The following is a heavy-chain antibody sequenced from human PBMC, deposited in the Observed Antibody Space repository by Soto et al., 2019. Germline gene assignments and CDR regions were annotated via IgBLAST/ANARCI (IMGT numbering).Heavy chain of an antibody. J-gene: IGHJ4*02. V-gene: IGHV3-66*01. CDR2: IYSGGST. CDR1: GFTVSSNY. D-gene: IGHD1-26*01. Sequence: GGSLRLSCAASGFTVSSNYMSWVRQAPGKGLEWVSVIYSGGSTYYADSVKGRFTISRDNSKSTVYLQMNSLRAEDTAFYYCAKDSISDRETFNFDSWGQGTLVTVSS. CDR3: AKDSISDRETFNFDS.